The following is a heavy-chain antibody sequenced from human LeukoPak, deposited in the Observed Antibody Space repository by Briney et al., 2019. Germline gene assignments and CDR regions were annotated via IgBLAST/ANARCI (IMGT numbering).Heavy chain of an antibody. CDR3: AREGGATSFDY. Sequence: GGSLRLSCAASGFTFSDYYMSWLRQAPGKGLERVSYISSSGSTIYYADSVKGRFTISRDNAKNSPYLQMNSLRAEDTAVYYCAREGGATSFDYWGQGTLVTVSS. D-gene: IGHD1-26*01. V-gene: IGHV3-11*01. CDR1: GFTFSDYY. CDR2: ISSSGSTI. J-gene: IGHJ4*02.